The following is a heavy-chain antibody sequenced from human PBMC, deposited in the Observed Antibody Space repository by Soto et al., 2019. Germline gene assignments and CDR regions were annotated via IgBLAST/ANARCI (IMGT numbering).Heavy chain of an antibody. CDR3: AILRGGTSYGMDV. D-gene: IGHD3-16*01. Sequence: QVQLQQWGAGLLKPSETLSLTCAVYGGSFSGYYWSWIRQPPGKGLEWIGEINHSGSTNYNPSLKSRGAISVDTSKNQFSLKLSSVTAADTAVYYCAILRGGTSYGMDVWGQGTTVTVSS. V-gene: IGHV4-34*01. CDR1: GGSFSGYY. J-gene: IGHJ6*02. CDR2: INHSGST.